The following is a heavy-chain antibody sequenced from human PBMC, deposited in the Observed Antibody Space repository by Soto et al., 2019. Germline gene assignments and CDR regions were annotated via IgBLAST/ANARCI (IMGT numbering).Heavy chain of an antibody. Sequence: ASVKVSCKASGYTFTSYAMHWVRQAPGQRLEWMGWINAGNGNTKYSQKFQGRVTITRDTSASIAYMELSSLRSEDTAVYYCAKGGGGYYYYGMDVWGQGTTVTVSS. V-gene: IGHV1-3*01. D-gene: IGHD2-15*01. CDR2: INAGNGNT. CDR3: AKGGGGYYYYGMDV. CDR1: GYTFTSYA. J-gene: IGHJ6*02.